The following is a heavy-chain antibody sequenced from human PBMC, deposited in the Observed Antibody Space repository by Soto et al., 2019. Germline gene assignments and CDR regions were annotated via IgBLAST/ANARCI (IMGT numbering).Heavy chain of an antibody. CDR2: ITWNSGSI. CDR3: AKEVAGWFDP. CDR1: GFTFDDFS. Sequence: EVQLVEAGGGLVQPGRSLKLSCAASGFTFDDFSMHWVRQAPGKGLEWVSGITWNSGSIGYADSAKGRFTISRDNARQSLYLQMTSLRVEDTALYYCAKEVAGWFDPWGQGNLVTVSS. J-gene: IGHJ5*02. V-gene: IGHV3-9*01. D-gene: IGHD3-10*01.